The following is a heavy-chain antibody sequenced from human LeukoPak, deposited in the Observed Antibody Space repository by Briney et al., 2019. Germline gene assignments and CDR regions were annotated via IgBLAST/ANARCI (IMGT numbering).Heavy chain of an antibody. J-gene: IGHJ6*03. Sequence: PGGSLRLSCAASGFTFSSYAMSWVRQAPGKGLEWVSAISGSGGSTYYADSVKGRFTISRDNSKNTLYLQMNSLRAEDTAVYYCAKTPRNILEWLLLSDYYMDVWGKGTTVTVSS. CDR2: ISGSGGST. V-gene: IGHV3-23*01. D-gene: IGHD3-3*01. CDR1: GFTFSSYA. CDR3: AKTPRNILEWLLLSDYYMDV.